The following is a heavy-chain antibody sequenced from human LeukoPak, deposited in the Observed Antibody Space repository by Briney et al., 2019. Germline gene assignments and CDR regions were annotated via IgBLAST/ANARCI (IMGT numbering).Heavy chain of an antibody. CDR1: GYTFTSYG. J-gene: IGHJ4*02. CDR2: ISAYNGNT. CDR3: ARVRLHYYDSSGYYLDY. Sequence: ASVKVSCKASGYTFTSYGISWVRQAPGQGLEWMGWISAYNGNTNYAKTLQGRVTMTTDTSTSTAYMELRSLRSDDTAVYYCARVRLHYYDSSGYYLDYWGEGTLVTVSS. V-gene: IGHV1-18*01. D-gene: IGHD3-22*01.